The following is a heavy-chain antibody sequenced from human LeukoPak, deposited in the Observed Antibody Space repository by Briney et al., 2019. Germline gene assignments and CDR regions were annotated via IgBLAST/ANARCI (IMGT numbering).Heavy chain of an antibody. J-gene: IGHJ6*02. D-gene: IGHD6-19*01. CDR1: GFTFSDYW. CDR3: ARRSTEIVVAGWGYGMDV. Sequence: GGSLRLSCAASGFTFSDYWMSWVRQAPGKGLEWVANMKKGGSEEYNVVFAKGRFTISRDNAKNSVYLQLNSLRADDTAVYYCARRSTEIVVAGWGYGMDVWGQGTTVTVSS. V-gene: IGHV3-7*01. CDR2: MKKGGSEE.